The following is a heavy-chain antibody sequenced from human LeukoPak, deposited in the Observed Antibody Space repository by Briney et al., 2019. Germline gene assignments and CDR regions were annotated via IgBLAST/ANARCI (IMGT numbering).Heavy chain of an antibody. CDR3: ARTGRGGDYSNYYYYYYMDV. Sequence: PGGSLRLSCAASGFTFDDYGMSWVRQAPGKGLEWVSGINWNGGSTGYADSVKGRFTISRDNAKNSLYLQMNSLRAEDTALYHCARTGRGGDYSNYYYYYYMDVWGKGTTVTVSS. D-gene: IGHD4-11*01. V-gene: IGHV3-20*01. CDR1: GFTFDDYG. CDR2: INWNGGST. J-gene: IGHJ6*03.